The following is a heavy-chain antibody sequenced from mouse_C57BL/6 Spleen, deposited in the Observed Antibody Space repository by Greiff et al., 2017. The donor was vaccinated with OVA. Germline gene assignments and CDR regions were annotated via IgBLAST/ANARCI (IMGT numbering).Heavy chain of an antibody. CDR1: GFTFSSYA. D-gene: IGHD1-1*01. V-gene: IGHV5-4*01. Sequence: EVKLVESGGGLVKPGGSLKLSCAASGFTFSSYAMSWVRQTPEKRLEWVATISDGGSYTYYPDNVKGRFTISRDNAKNNLYLQMSHLKSEDTAMYYCARDYGSSLYFDYWGQGTTLTVSS. CDR2: ISDGGSYT. CDR3: ARDYGSSLYFDY. J-gene: IGHJ2*01.